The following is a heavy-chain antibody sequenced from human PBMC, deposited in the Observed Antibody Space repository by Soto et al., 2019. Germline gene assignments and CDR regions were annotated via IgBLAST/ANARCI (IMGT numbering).Heavy chain of an antibody. CDR1: GFTFSSYA. CDR2: ISYDGSNK. Sequence: GGSLRLSCAASGFTFSSYAMHWVRQAPGKGLEWVAVISYDGSNKYYADSVKGRFTISRDNSKNTLYLQINSLRAEDTAVYYCAAMEWLRPPDYYYGMDVWGQGTTVTVSS. J-gene: IGHJ6*02. V-gene: IGHV3-30-3*01. CDR3: AAMEWLRPPDYYYGMDV. D-gene: IGHD5-12*01.